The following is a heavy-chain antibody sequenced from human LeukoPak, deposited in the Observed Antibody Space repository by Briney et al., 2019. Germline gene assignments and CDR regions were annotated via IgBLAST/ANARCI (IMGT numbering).Heavy chain of an antibody. V-gene: IGHV3-74*01. CDR1: GFPFSTYW. CDR3: ARSYGMDV. Sequence: PGGSLRLSCAASGFPFSTYWMHWVRQAPGKGPVWVSRINSDGSSTTYADSVKGRFTISRDNAKSTLYLQMNSLRAEDTAVYYCARSYGMDVWGQGTTVTVSS. CDR2: INSDGSST. J-gene: IGHJ6*02.